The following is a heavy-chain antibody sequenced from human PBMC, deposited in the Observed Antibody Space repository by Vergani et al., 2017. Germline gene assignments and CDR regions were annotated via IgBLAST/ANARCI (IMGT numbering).Heavy chain of an antibody. CDR2: IYPNSGGT. V-gene: IGHV1-2*06. D-gene: IGHD6-13*01. Sequence: QVQPVQSGAEVKKPGASVKVSCKASGYTFTGYYMHWVRQAPGQGPEWMGRIYPNSGGTNYAQKFQGRVTMTRDTSISTAYMELSRLISDDTAVYYCAKLRIAAAGMTTVRVDYWGQGTLVTVSS. CDR1: GYTFTGYY. J-gene: IGHJ4*02. CDR3: AKLRIAAAGMTTVRVDY.